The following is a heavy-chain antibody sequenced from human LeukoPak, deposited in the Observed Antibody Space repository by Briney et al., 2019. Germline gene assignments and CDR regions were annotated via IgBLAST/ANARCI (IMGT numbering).Heavy chain of an antibody. CDR3: ARTNHYMVVTGLDY. V-gene: IGHV3-30*02. CDR1: GFTFSSYG. Sequence: GGSLRLSCAASGFTFSSYGMHWVRQAPGKGLEWVAFIRYDGSNKYYADSVKGRFTISRDNAKNSLYLQMNSLRAEDTAVYYCARTNHYMVVTGLDYWGQGTLVTVSS. CDR2: IRYDGSNK. J-gene: IGHJ4*02. D-gene: IGHD2-21*01.